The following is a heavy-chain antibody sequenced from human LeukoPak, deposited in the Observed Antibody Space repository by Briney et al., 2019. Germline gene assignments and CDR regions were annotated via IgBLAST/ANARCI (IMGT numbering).Heavy chain of an antibody. J-gene: IGHJ5*02. D-gene: IGHD3-10*01. CDR3: AKEGTPHVSTWYDL. V-gene: IGHV3-30*18. Sequence: RPGGSLRLSCAASGVTLSPYGMHWVRQAPGKGLEWVAVISYEGGTQHYADSVKGRFIISRDNPRNTLYLQMNILRTEDTAVYYCAKEGTPHVSTWYDLWGQGTQVIVSS. CDR2: ISYEGGTQ. CDR1: GVTLSPYG.